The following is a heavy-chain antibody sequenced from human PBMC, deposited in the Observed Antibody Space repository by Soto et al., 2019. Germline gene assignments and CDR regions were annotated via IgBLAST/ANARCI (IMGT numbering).Heavy chain of an antibody. CDR1: GSSFNNYW. Sequence: PGESLKISCKGSGSSFNNYWIGWVRQMPGKGLEWMGIIYPGDSDTKYSPSFQGQVTISVDKSISTAYLQWSSLKASDTAIYYCARHKGIELPAAFEIWGQGTMVTVSS. J-gene: IGHJ3*02. V-gene: IGHV5-51*01. CDR3: ARHKGIELPAAFEI. D-gene: IGHD1-1*01. CDR2: IYPGDSDT.